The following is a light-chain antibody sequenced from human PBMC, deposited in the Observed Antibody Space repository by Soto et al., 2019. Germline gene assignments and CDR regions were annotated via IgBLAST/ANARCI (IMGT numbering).Light chain of an antibody. Sequence: EIVLTQSPGTLSLSPGERATLSCRASQSVRSSYLAWYQQNPGQPPRLLIYDATNRATGIPDRFSGSGSGTGFTLTISRLEPEDFAVYYCQQYGSSPWTFGQGTKVEIK. CDR2: DAT. CDR3: QQYGSSPWT. CDR1: QSVRSSY. J-gene: IGKJ1*01. V-gene: IGKV3-20*01.